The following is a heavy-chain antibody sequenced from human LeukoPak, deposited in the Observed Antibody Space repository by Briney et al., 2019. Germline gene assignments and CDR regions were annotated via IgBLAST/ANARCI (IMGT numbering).Heavy chain of an antibody. D-gene: IGHD2-2*01. CDR1: GYIFTGHY. Sequence: LGASVKVSCKASGYIFTGHYMHWVRQAPGQGLEWMGWINPKSGDTNHAQKFQGRVTMTWDTSISTAYMELSRLGSDDTAVYYCARDGGHCGSNSCSVYYYYGLDAWGQGTTVTVSS. V-gene: IGHV1-2*03. J-gene: IGHJ6*02. CDR2: INPKSGDT. CDR3: ARDGGHCGSNSCSVYYYYGLDA.